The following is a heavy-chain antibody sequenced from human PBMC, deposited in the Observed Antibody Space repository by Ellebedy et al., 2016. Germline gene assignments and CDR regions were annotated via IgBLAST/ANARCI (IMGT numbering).Heavy chain of an antibody. D-gene: IGHD4-17*01. Sequence: GESLKISXTASGFNFNTFFMSWVRQAPGKGLEWVSTISAGSDTTRLADSVKGRFTISRDSSKNSVYLRMNKLRVEDTAVYYCRQGHYADLWGQGTLVTVSS. V-gene: IGHV3-23*01. CDR2: ISAGSDTT. CDR3: RQGHYADL. CDR1: GFNFNTFF. J-gene: IGHJ4*02.